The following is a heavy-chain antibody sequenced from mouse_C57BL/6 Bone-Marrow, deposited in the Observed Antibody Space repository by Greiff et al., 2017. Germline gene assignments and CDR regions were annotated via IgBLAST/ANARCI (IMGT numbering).Heavy chain of an antibody. D-gene: IGHD1-1*01. CDR1: GFNIKDDY. J-gene: IGHJ2*01. V-gene: IGHV14-4*01. CDR3: TTGTTVVFDY. CDR2: IDPENGDT. Sequence: VQLQRSGAELVRPGASVKLSCTASGFNIKDDYMHWVKQRPEQGLEWIGWIDPENGDTEYASKFQGKATITADTSSNTAYLQLSSLTSEDTAVYYCTTGTTVVFDYWGQGTTLTVSS.